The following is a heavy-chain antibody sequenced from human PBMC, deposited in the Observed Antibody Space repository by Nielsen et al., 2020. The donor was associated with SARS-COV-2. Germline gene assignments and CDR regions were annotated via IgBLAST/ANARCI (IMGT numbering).Heavy chain of an antibody. CDR2: ISSSSSYI. J-gene: IGHJ4*02. Sequence: GESLKISCAASGFTFSSYSMNWVRQAPGKGLEWVSSISSSSSYIYYADSVKGRFTISRDNAKNSLYLQMNSLRAEDTAVYYCAREHDSSGYHDRLDYWGQGTLVTVSS. CDR3: AREHDSSGYHDRLDY. CDR1: GFTFSSYS. D-gene: IGHD3-22*01. V-gene: IGHV3-21*01.